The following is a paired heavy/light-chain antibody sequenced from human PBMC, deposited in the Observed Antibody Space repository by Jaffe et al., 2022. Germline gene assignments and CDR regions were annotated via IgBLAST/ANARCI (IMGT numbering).Heavy chain of an antibody. J-gene: IGHJ4*02. CDR2: ISGQGDSI. CDR1: GFIFEDYA. D-gene: IGHD2-15*01. V-gene: IGHV3-9*01. Sequence: EVELVEFGGGLVQSGRSLRLSCEASGFIFEDYAMVWVRQVPGKGLEWVAGISGQGDSIEYADSVKGRFTISRDNAKTSLYLQINSVRPEDTALYYCAKVGSSSNYFRIYYFDYWGQGTLVTVSS. CDR3: AKVGSSSNYFRIYYFDY.
Light chain of an antibody. Sequence: EIVLTQSPGTLSLSPGERATLSCTSSQSISSNFLAWYQQKPGQAPRLLISGASRRASGVPDRFSGSGSGTDFTLTISRLDPEDFAVFYCQQYDSSPGTFGQGTKVEIK. CDR1: QSISSNF. V-gene: IGKV3-20*01. J-gene: IGKJ1*01. CDR2: GAS. CDR3: QQYDSSPGT.